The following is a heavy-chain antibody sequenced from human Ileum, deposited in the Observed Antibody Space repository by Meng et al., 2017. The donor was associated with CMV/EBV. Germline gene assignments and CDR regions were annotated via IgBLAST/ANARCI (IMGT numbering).Heavy chain of an antibody. CDR3: ARSCSGGTCYLYFDY. CDR2: LYSGGIT. Sequence: GESLKISCEASGFIVSSYYMSWVRQAPGKGLEWVSVLYSGGITYYADSVKGRFTISRDNSKNTLYLQMNSLRLEDTAVYYCARSCSGGTCYLYFDYWGQGAQVTVSS. CDR1: GFIVSSYY. J-gene: IGHJ4*02. D-gene: IGHD2-15*01. V-gene: IGHV3-66*02.